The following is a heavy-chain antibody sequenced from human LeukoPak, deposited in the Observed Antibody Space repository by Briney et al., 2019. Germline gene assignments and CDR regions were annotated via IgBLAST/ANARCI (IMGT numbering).Heavy chain of an antibody. Sequence: GGTLRLSCAASGFTFSSYGVSWVRQAPGKGLMWVSAISTGGTTYYADSVRGRFTISRDNSKNTLDLQMNSLRVEDTAVYYCTINARDYCGGDCYSHWGQGTLVTVSS. V-gene: IGHV3-23*01. J-gene: IGHJ4*02. CDR1: GFTFSSYG. CDR3: TINARDYCGGDCYSH. D-gene: IGHD2-21*02. CDR2: ISTGGTT.